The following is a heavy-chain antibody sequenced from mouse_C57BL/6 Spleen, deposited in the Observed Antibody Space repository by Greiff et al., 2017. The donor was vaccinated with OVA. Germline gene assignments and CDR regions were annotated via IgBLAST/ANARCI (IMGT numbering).Heavy chain of an antibody. J-gene: IGHJ4*01. Sequence: QVQLQQPGAELVRPGTSVKLSCKASGYTFISYWMHWVKQRPGQGLEWIGVIDPSDSYTNYNQKFKGKATLTVDTSSSTAYMQLSSLTSEDSAVYYCARYGYYDAMDYWGQGTSVTVSS. CDR3: ARYGYYDAMDY. V-gene: IGHV1-59*01. CDR2: IDPSDSYT. D-gene: IGHD1-2*01. CDR1: GYTFISYW.